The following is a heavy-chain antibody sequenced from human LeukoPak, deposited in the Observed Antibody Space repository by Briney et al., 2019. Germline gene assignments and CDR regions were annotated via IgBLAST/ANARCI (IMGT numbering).Heavy chain of an antibody. V-gene: IGHV4-59*08. D-gene: IGHD3-3*01. CDR2: IYTSGST. J-gene: IGHJ4*02. Sequence: GSLRLSCAASGFTFSSYSMNWVRQAPGKGLEWVGRIYTSGSTNYNPSLKSRVTISVDTSKNQFSLKLSSVTAADTAVYYCARQNDFWSGYYHDYWGQGTLVTVSS. CDR1: GFTFSSYS. CDR3: ARQNDFWSGYYHDY.